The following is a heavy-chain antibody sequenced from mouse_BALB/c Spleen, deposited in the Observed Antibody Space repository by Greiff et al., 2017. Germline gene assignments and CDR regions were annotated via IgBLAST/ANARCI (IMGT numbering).Heavy chain of an antibody. J-gene: IGHJ4*01. Sequence: EVKLMESGGGLVKPGGSLKLSCAASGFTFSDYYMYWVRQTPEKRLEWVATISDGGSYTYYPDSVKGRFTISRDNAKNNLYLQMSSLKSEDTAMYYCARGWLRPAMDYWGQGTSVTVSS. V-gene: IGHV5-4*02. CDR1: GFTFSDYY. D-gene: IGHD2-2*01. CDR2: ISDGGSYT. CDR3: ARGWLRPAMDY.